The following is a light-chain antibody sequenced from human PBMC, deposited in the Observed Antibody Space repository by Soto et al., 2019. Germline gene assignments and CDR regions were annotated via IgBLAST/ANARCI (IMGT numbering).Light chain of an antibody. CDR2: EDT. CDR3: CSYAGSSTWV. CDR1: SSDVGSFQV. V-gene: IGLV2-23*01. J-gene: IGLJ3*02. Sequence: QSALTQPASVSGSPGQSITISCSATSSDVGSFQVVSWYQHRPGKAPKVMIYEDTKRPSGISNRFSGSKSGNTASLTISGLQAEDEAYYYCCSYAGSSTWVFGGGTKVTVL.